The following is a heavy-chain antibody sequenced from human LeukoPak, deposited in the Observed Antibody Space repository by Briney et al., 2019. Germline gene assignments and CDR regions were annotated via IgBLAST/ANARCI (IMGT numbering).Heavy chain of an antibody. CDR3: ARRDTAMVNFDY. CDR2: IYYSGST. D-gene: IGHD5-18*01. Sequence: SQTLSLTCTVSGRSISSGDYYWSWIRQPPGKGLEWIGYIYYSGSTYYNPSLKSRVTISVDTSKNQFSLKLSSVTAADTAVYYCARRDTAMVNFDYWGQGTLVTVPS. CDR1: GRSISSGDYY. J-gene: IGHJ4*02. V-gene: IGHV4-30-4*08.